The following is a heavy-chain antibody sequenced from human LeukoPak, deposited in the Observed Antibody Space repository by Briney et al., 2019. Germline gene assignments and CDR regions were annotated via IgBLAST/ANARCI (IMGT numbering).Heavy chain of an antibody. V-gene: IGHV3-66*01. Sequence: GGSLRLSCAASGFTVSSNYMSWIRQAPGKGLEWVSVIYSGGSTYYADAVMSRFFISRDNSKNTLYLQKNSRRRDETAVYNCARGGDGYNFSFDYWGQGTLVTVSS. CDR3: ARGGDGYNFSFDY. CDR1: GFTVSSNY. J-gene: IGHJ4*02. CDR2: IYSGGST. D-gene: IGHD5-24*01.